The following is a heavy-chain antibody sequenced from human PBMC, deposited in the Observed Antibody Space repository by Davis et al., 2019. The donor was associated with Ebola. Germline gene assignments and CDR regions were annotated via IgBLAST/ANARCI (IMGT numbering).Heavy chain of an antibody. CDR1: GGSISSGGYY. V-gene: IGHV4-31*03. J-gene: IGHJ6*03. CDR3: ARVAWTGGIHKFFYMDV. Sequence: SETLSLTCTVSGGSISSGGYYWSWIRQPPGKGLEWIGFIYDSGSASYNPSLKSRVSMSLDTSKNQFSLILRSVTAADTAVYYCARVAWTGGIHKFFYMDVWATGTTVTVSS. D-gene: IGHD6-13*01. CDR2: IYDSGSA.